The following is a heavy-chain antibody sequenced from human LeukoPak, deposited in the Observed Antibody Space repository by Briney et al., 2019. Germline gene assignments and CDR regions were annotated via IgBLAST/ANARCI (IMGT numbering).Heavy chain of an antibody. Sequence: GGSLRLSCSVSGFTLNKYPMNWVRQAPGKGLEWISTPAYSGAAHYRDSVKGRFTISRDDSKNTVYLQMNSLRPEDTAIYFCAKDFDSGGAYDGDHGWGQGTLVTVSS. J-gene: IGHJ4*02. CDR1: GFTLNKYP. V-gene: IGHV3-23*01. CDR2: PAYSGAA. D-gene: IGHD3-22*01. CDR3: AKDFDSGGAYDGDHG.